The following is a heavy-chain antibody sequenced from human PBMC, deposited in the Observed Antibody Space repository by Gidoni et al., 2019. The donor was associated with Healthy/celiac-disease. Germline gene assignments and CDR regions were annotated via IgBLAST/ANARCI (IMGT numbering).Heavy chain of an antibody. V-gene: IGHV3-13*05. Sequence: EVQLVESGGGLVQPGGSLRLSCAASGFTFSSYDMHWVRQATGKGLEWVSAIGTAGDPYYPGSVKGRFTISRENAKNSLYLQMNSLRAGDTAVYYCARWSRPPYYYGMDVWGQGTTVTVSS. CDR1: GFTFSSYD. J-gene: IGHJ6*02. CDR3: ARWSRPPYYYGMDV. CDR2: IGTAGDP.